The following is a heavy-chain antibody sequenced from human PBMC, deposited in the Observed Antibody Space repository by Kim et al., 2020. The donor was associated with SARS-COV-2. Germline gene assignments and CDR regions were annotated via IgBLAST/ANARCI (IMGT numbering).Heavy chain of an antibody. Sequence: WYNDYAVSVKSRRTINPDTSKNQFSLQLNSVTPEDTAVYYCAREGYGLDYWGQGTLVTVSS. V-gene: IGHV6-1*01. CDR2: WYN. CDR3: AREGYGLDY. J-gene: IGHJ4*02. D-gene: IGHD5-18*01.